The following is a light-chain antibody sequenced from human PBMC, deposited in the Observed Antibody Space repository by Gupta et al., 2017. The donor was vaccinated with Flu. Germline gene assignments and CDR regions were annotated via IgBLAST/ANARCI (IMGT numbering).Light chain of an antibody. J-gene: IGKJ4*01. CDR3: QQSDSVPLT. CDR1: QKIDNY. Sequence: DIQLTQSPSSLSTSVGDRVIITCRASQKIDNYLNWYQQKPGKAPKLLIYAASSLESGVPSRFRGSESGTEFTLTISRLQPEDFAIYYCQQSDSVPLTFGGGTKVEIK. CDR2: AAS. V-gene: IGKV1-39*01.